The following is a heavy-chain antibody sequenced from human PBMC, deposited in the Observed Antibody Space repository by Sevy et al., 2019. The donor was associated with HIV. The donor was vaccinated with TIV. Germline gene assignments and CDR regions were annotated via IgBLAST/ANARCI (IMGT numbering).Heavy chain of an antibody. V-gene: IGHV4-59*01. CDR2: IYYSGST. J-gene: IGHJ6*03. Sequence: SETLSLTCTVSGGSISSYYWIWIRQPPGKGLEWIGYIYYSGSTNYNPSLKSRVTISVDTSKNQFSLKLSSVTAADTAVYYCARVTGYYYYYMDVWGKWTTVTVSS. CDR3: ARVTGYYYYYMDV. D-gene: IGHD3-9*01. CDR1: GGSISSYY.